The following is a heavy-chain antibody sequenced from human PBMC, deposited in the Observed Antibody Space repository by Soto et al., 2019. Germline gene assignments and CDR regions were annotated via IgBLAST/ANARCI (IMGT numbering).Heavy chain of an antibody. D-gene: IGHD6-19*01. CDR2: IYSSGTT. Sequence: QVQLQESGPGLVKPSETLSLTCTVSGGSIRSDYWCWMRQPPGKGLEWIGYIYSSGTTNYNPSVKSRVTISVDTSKNQFSLKLSSVTAADTAVYYCARGSGWYYYWGQGTLVTVSS. J-gene: IGHJ4*02. CDR1: GGSIRSDY. V-gene: IGHV4-4*08. CDR3: ARGSGWYYY.